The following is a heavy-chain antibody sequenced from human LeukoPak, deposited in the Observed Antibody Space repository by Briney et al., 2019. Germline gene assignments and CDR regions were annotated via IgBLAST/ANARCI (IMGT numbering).Heavy chain of an antibody. CDR3: AMGSSQRGWFDP. V-gene: IGHV3-30-3*01. CDR1: GFTFSSYA. Sequence: GRSLRLSCAASGFTFSSYAMHWVRQASGKGLEWVAVISYDGSNKYYADSVKGRFTISRDNSKNTLYLQMNSLRAEDTAVYYCAMGSSQRGWFDPWGQGTLVTVSS. J-gene: IGHJ5*02. CDR2: ISYDGSNK. D-gene: IGHD6-13*01.